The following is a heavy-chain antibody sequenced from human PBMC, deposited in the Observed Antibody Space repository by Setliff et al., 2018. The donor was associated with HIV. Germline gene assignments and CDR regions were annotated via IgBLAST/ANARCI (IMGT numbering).Heavy chain of an antibody. CDR3: ARWYGFHSSSSVLGF. J-gene: IGHJ4*02. V-gene: IGHV1-69*05. CDR1: GGAFSSYA. D-gene: IGHD6-6*01. CDR2: IIPVFDTP. Sequence: ASVKVSCKASGGAFSSYAINRVRQAPGQGLEWMGGIIPVFDTPNYAQRFQGRVTMTRDTSTSTVYMELSSLRSEDTAVYYCARWYGFHSSSSVLGFWGQGTLVTVPS.